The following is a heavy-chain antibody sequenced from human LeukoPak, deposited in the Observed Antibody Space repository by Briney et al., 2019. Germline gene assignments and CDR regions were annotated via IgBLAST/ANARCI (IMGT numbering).Heavy chain of an antibody. J-gene: IGHJ4*02. CDR3: VRDSYDILTGYFEH. CDR1: GGSISSGTYY. CDR2: IYTSGST. D-gene: IGHD3-9*01. V-gene: IGHV4-61*02. Sequence: SETLSLTCTVSGGSISSGTYYWSWIRQPAGKGLEWIGRIYTSGSTNYNPSLKSRATISVDTSKNQFSLKLSSVTAADTAVYYCVRDSYDILTGYFEHWGQGTQVTVSS.